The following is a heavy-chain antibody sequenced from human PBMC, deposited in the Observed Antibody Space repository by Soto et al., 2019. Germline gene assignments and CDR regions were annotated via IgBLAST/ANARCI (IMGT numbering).Heavy chain of an antibody. J-gene: IGHJ6*02. CDR2: INPSGGST. CDR3: ARDRLVISINYYYGMDV. CDR1: GYTFTSYY. D-gene: IGHD3-9*01. V-gene: IGHV1-46*01. Sequence: ASVKVSCKASGYTFTSYYMHWVRQAPGQGLEWMGIINPSGGSTSYAQKFQGRVTMTRDTSTSTVYMELSSLRSEDTAVYYCARDRLVISINYYYGMDVCGQGTTVTVSS.